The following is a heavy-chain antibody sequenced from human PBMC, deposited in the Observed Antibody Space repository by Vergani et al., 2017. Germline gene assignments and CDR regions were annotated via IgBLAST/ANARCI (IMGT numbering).Heavy chain of an antibody. CDR2: IIPILGIA. V-gene: IGHV1-69*02. CDR1: GGTFSSYT. J-gene: IGHJ4*02. Sequence: QVQLVQSGAEVKKPGSSVKVSCKASGGTFSSYTISWVRQAPGQGLEWMGRIIPILGIANYAQKFQRRVTITADKSTSTAYMELSSLRSEDTAVYYCARGGDGYKYYFDYWGQGTLVTVSS. CDR3: ARGGDGYKYYFDY. D-gene: IGHD5-24*01.